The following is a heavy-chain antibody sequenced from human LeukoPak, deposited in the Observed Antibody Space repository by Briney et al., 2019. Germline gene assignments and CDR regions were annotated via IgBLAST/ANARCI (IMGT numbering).Heavy chain of an antibody. J-gene: IGHJ5*02. CDR2: INHSGST. Sequence: SETLSLTSAVYGGSFSGYYWSWIRQPPGKGLEWIGEINHSGSTNYNPSLKSRVTISVDTSKNQFSLKLSSVTAADTAVYYCARGVAADPHCSGGSCYSGSWFDPWGQGTLVTVSS. D-gene: IGHD2-15*01. V-gene: IGHV4-34*01. CDR3: ARGVAADPHCSGGSCYSGSWFDP. CDR1: GGSFSGYY.